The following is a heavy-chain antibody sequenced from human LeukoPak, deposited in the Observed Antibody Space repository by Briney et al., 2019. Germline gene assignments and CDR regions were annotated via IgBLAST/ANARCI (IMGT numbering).Heavy chain of an antibody. CDR3: ARAKLNGMDV. V-gene: IGHV3-74*01. CDR1: GFTFSSCS. CDR2: IKSDGSST. Sequence: GGSLRLSCVVSGFTFSSCSMNWVRQVPGKGLVWISRIKSDGSSTNYADSVKGRFTTSRDNAKNTVFLQMNSLRVEDAAVYYCARAKLNGMDVWGQGTTVSVSS. J-gene: IGHJ6*02.